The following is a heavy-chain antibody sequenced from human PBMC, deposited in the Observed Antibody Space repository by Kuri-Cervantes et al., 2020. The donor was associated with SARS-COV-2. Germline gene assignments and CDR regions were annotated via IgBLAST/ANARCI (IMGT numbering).Heavy chain of an antibody. V-gene: IGHV3-23*01. CDR2: ISGSGTGA. CDR1: GFSFSSYA. Sequence: GGSLRLSCAASGFSFSSYAMSWVRQAPGKGLEWVSVISGSGTGAYYADSVKGRFTISRDNSKNTLYLQMNSLRAEDTAVYYCARPQGYCSGGSCPDAFDIWGQGTMVTVSS. J-gene: IGHJ3*02. CDR3: ARPQGYCSGGSCPDAFDI. D-gene: IGHD2-15*01.